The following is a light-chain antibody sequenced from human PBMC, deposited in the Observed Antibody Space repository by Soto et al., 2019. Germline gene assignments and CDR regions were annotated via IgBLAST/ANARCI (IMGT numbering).Light chain of an antibody. CDR2: DAS. Sequence: EIVLTQSPGTLSLSPGERATLSCRASQSVRSSYVAWYQQKPGQAPRLLIYDASSRATGIPDRFSGSGSGTDFTFTISRLEPEDFAVYYCQQYGSSPQTFGQGTKVDIK. V-gene: IGKV3-20*01. CDR3: QQYGSSPQT. CDR1: QSVRSSY. J-gene: IGKJ1*01.